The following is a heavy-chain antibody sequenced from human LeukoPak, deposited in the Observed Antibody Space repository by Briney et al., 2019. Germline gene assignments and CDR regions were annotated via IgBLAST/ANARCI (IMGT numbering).Heavy chain of an antibody. CDR1: RFTFSNYA. J-gene: IGHJ2*01. D-gene: IGHD3-9*01. CDR3: AKVPYDILTGYSSGHWYFDL. V-gene: IGHV3-23*01. CDR2: ISGRGDGT. Sequence: GGSLRLSCAASRFTFSNYAMSWVRQAPGKGLEWVSLISGRGDGTYHADSVKGRFTISRDNSKNTLYLQMNSLRDEDTAVYYCAKVPYDILTGYSSGHWYFDLWGRGTLVTVSS.